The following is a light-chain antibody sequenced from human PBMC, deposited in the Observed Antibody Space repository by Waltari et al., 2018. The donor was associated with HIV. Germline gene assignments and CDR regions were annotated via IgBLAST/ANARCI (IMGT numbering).Light chain of an antibody. CDR2: GTS. Sequence: DIQLNQSPSFLSASVGDRVTVTCQASQDINRYFAWYQEKPGKAPKLLTYGTSFLSSGVPSRFRGSGSGTEFTLTITSLQPEDFATYYCQQVYSYPLTFGPGTKVDI. CDR3: QQVYSYPLT. CDR1: QDINRY. V-gene: IGKV1-9*01. J-gene: IGKJ3*01.